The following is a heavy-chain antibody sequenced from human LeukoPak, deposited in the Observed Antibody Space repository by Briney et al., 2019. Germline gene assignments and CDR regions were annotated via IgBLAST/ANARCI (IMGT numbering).Heavy chain of an antibody. D-gene: IGHD2-15*01. CDR2: ISSSSSYL. Sequence: GGSLRLSCAASGFTFNSYSMNWVRQAPGKGLEWVSSISSSSSYLYYADSVKGRFTISRDNAKNSLYLQMNSLRAEDTAVYYCVRVHAAYPFDYWGQGTLVTVSS. CDR3: VRVHAAYPFDY. V-gene: IGHV3-21*01. CDR1: GFTFNSYS. J-gene: IGHJ4*02.